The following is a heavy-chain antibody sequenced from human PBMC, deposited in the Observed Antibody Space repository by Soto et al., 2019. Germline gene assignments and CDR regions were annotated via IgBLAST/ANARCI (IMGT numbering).Heavy chain of an antibody. CDR1: GFSLTTSGVG. Sequence: QITLKESGPTLVRPTQXLTLTCTFSGFSLTTSGVGVGWIRQPPGKALEWLAVIYWDDDKRYSSSLKSRLTITKDTSKNQVVLTMTNMDPVDTATYYCAHHPYYGLGSYSFDYWGQGTLVIVSS. CDR2: IYWDDDK. CDR3: AHHPYYGLGSYSFDY. D-gene: IGHD3-10*01. V-gene: IGHV2-5*02. J-gene: IGHJ4*02.